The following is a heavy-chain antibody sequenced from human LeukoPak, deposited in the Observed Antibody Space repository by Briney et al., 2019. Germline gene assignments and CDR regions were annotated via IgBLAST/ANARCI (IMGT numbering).Heavy chain of an antibody. CDR3: ARAFLIGGSGVFDY. CDR2: INPNSGGT. CDR1: GYTFTGYY. V-gene: IGHV1-2*02. D-gene: IGHD3-10*01. Sequence: ASVKVSCKASGYTFTGYYMHWVRQAPGQGLEWMGWINPNSGGTNYAQKFQGRVTMTRDTSISTACMELSSLRSEDTAVYYCARAFLIGGSGVFDYWGQGTLVTVSS. J-gene: IGHJ4*02.